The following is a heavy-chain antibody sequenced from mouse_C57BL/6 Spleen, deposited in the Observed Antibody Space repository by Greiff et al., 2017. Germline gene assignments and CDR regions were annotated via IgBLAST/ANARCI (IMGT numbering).Heavy chain of an antibody. D-gene: IGHD1-1*01. Sequence: EVKLQESGAELVKPGASVKLSCTASGFNIKDYYMHWVKQRTEQGLEWIGRIDPEDGETKYAPTFQGKATITADTSSNTAYLQLSSLTSEDTAVYYCARDYVYFDYWGQGTTRTVSS. CDR2: IDPEDGET. J-gene: IGHJ2*01. CDR1: GFNIKDYY. CDR3: ARDYVYFDY. V-gene: IGHV14-2*01.